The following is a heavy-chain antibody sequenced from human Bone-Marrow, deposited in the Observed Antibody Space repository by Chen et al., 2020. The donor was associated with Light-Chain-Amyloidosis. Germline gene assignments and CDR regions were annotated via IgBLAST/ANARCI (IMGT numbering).Heavy chain of an antibody. Sequence: QVQLVQSGAEVRKPGSSVKVSCRTSGGTFSTNGISWVRQAPGQGLEWMGGIVPLFRTANYAQKFQDRVTITADKSTTTAYMELSSLRSEDTAMYYCARGKREWHYFGSGTYWDLDYWGQGTLVIVSS. CDR2: IVPLFRTA. D-gene: IGHD3-10*01. CDR3: ARGKREWHYFGSGTYWDLDY. J-gene: IGHJ4*02. CDR1: GGTFSTNG. V-gene: IGHV1-69*06.